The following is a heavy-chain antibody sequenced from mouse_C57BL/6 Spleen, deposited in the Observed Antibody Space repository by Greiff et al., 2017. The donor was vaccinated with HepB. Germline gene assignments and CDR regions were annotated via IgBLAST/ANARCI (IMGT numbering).Heavy chain of an antibody. J-gene: IGHJ4*01. CDR1: GYTFTSYG. Sequence: QVHVKQSGAELARPGASVKLSCKASGYTFTSYGISWVKQRTGQGLEWIGEIYPRSGNTYYNEKFKGKATLTADKSSSTAYMELRSLTSEDSAVYFCARRDYGSGDYYAMDYWGQGTSVTVSS. V-gene: IGHV1-81*01. CDR2: IYPRSGNT. CDR3: ARRDYGSGDYYAMDY. D-gene: IGHD1-1*01.